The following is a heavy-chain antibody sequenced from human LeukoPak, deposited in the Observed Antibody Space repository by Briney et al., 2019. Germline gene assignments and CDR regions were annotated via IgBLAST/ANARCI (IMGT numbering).Heavy chain of an antibody. V-gene: IGHV1-69*06. Sequence: EASVEVSCKASRGTFSSYAISWVRQAPGQGLEWMGGIIPIFGTANYAQKFQGRVTITADKSTSTAYMELSSLRSEDTAVYYCARSGGSANWFDPWGQGTLVTVSS. CDR2: IIPIFGTA. CDR1: RGTFSSYA. CDR3: ARSGGSANWFDP. J-gene: IGHJ5*02. D-gene: IGHD2-15*01.